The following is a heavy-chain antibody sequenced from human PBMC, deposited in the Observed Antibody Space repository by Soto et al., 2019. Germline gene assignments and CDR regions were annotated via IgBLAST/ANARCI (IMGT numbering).Heavy chain of an antibody. D-gene: IGHD4-17*01. V-gene: IGHV1-18*04. Sequence: QVHLVQSGTAVKEPGASVKVSCKASASTFTVYTINWVRRAPGQGLEWMGWISTFNGNTKYAGNFEGRVTMTTNTSTTTAYMERTSLTFDDTAVDFCARGTVTSGPWFGPWGQGTLVSVSS. J-gene: IGHJ5*02. CDR3: ARGTVTSGPWFGP. CDR2: ISTFNGNT. CDR1: ASTFTVYT.